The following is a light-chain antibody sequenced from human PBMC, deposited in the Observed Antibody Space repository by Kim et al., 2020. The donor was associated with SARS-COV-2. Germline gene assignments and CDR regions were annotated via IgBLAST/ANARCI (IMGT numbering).Light chain of an antibody. J-gene: IGKJ2*01. CDR2: DAS. CDR1: QDISNY. CDR3: QQYDNLPVI. Sequence: DIQMTQSPSSLSASVGDRVTITCQASQDISNYLNWYQQKPGKAPKLLIYDASNLETGVPSRFSGSGSGTDFTFTISSLQPEDIATYYCQQYDNLPVIFGQGTKLEI. V-gene: IGKV1-33*01.